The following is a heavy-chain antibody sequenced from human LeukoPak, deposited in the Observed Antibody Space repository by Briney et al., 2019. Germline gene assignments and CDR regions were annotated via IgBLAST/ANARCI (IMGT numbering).Heavy chain of an antibody. D-gene: IGHD4-17*01. CDR1: GYTFTTYG. CDR2: ISAYNGNT. Sequence: GASVKVSSKASGYTFTTYGISWVRQAPGQGLEWMGWISAYNGNTNYAQKLQGRVTMTTDTSTRTGYMELRSLRSDDTAVYYCARDEGPGGTVTYYWGQGALVTDSS. V-gene: IGHV1-18*01. CDR3: ARDEGPGGTVTYY. J-gene: IGHJ4*02.